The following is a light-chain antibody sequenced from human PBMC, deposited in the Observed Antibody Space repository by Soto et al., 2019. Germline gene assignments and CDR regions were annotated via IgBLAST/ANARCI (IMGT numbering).Light chain of an antibody. Sequence: DIQMTQSPSSVSASVGDRVTITCRASPGISSWLAWYQQKPGKAPELLIYAASSLQSGVPSRFSGSGSGTDFTLTISSLQPEDFATYYCQQANSFPPRTFGQGTKVEIK. CDR2: AAS. V-gene: IGKV1-12*01. J-gene: IGKJ1*01. CDR3: QQANSFPPRT. CDR1: PGISSW.